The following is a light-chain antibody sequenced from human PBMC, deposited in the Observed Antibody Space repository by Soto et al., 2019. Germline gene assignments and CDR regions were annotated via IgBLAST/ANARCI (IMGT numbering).Light chain of an antibody. J-gene: IGKJ1*01. Sequence: EIVMTQSPATLSVSPGESASLSCRASESVSSNLAWYQQKPGQSPRLLIFGASTRATGVPARFSGNGSETDFTLTIRSLVSEDSAVYYCQQYNNWPPWTFGRGTKVEIK. V-gene: IGKV3-15*01. CDR3: QQYNNWPPWT. CDR1: ESVSSN. CDR2: GAS.